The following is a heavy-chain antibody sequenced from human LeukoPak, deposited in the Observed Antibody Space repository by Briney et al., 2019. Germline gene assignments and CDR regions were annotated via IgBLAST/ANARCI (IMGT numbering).Heavy chain of an antibody. V-gene: IGHV1-2*02. CDR3: ARTYSGSYSGTFHFDY. Sequence: ASVKVSCKASGYTFTGYYMHWVRQAPGQGLEWMGWINPNSGGTNYAQKFQGRVTMTRDTSISTAYMELSRLRSDDTAVYYCARTYSGSYSGTFHFDYWGQGTLVTVSS. D-gene: IGHD1-26*01. CDR2: INPNSGGT. CDR1: GYTFTGYY. J-gene: IGHJ4*02.